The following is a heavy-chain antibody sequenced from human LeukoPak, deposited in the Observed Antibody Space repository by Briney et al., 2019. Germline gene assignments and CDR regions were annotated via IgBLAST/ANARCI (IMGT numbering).Heavy chain of an antibody. CDR2: IHASGST. Sequence: SETLSLTCTVSGGSFRSHYWSWIRQPAGKGLEWVGRIHASGSTNYNPSLKSRVTMSVDTSKNQFSLKLSSMTAADTAVYYCARDWEAYGDLPGAFDIWGQGTMVTVSP. D-gene: IGHD4-17*01. V-gene: IGHV4-4*07. CDR3: ARDWEAYGDLPGAFDI. J-gene: IGHJ3*02. CDR1: GGSFRSHY.